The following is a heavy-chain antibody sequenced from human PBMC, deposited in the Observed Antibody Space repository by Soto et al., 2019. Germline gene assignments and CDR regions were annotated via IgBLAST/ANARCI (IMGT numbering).Heavy chain of an antibody. Sequence: ASVKVSCKASGYTFTSYAMHWVRQAPGQRLEWMGWINAGNGNTKYSQKFQGRVTITRDTSASTAYMELSSLRSEDTAVYYCARPSSCWYAAGAFDIWGQGRRVTVSS. D-gene: IGHD6-19*01. J-gene: IGHJ3*02. CDR1: GYTFTSYA. CDR3: ARPSSCWYAAGAFDI. CDR2: INAGNGNT. V-gene: IGHV1-3*01.